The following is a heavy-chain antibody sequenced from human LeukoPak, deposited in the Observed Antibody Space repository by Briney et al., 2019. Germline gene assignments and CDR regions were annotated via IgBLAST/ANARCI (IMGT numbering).Heavy chain of an antibody. J-gene: IGHJ5*02. CDR2: IYYSGTT. CDR1: GGSISSSSFY. Sequence: SETLSLTCTVSGGSISSSSFYWAWIRQPPGKGLEWIGIIYYSGTTYYNPSVKSRVTMSVDTSKKQFSLQLSSVTAADTAVYYCARAFTFPNWFDPWGQGTLVTVSS. D-gene: IGHD2/OR15-2a*01. V-gene: IGHV4-39*01. CDR3: ARAFTFPNWFDP.